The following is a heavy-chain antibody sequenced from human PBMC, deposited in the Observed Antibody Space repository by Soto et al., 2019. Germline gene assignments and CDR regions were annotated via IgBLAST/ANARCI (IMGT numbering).Heavy chain of an antibody. V-gene: IGHV3-30-3*01. Sequence: QVQLVESGGGVVQPGRSLRLSCEASGFTFSSYAMHWVGQAPGKGLEWVAVISYDGSNKYYADSVKGRFTISRDNSKNTLYLQMNSLRAEDTAVYYCARAAGPNYYDSSGYLPGAGYFQHWGQGTLVTVSS. CDR3: ARAAGPNYYDSSGYLPGAGYFQH. CDR1: GFTFSSYA. D-gene: IGHD3-22*01. CDR2: ISYDGSNK. J-gene: IGHJ1*01.